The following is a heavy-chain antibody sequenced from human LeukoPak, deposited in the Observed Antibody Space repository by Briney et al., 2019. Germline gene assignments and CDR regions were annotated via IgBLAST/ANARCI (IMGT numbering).Heavy chain of an antibody. D-gene: IGHD6-6*01. CDR1: GGSIRSYY. J-gene: IGHJ5*02. Sequence: PSETLSLTCTVSGGSIRSYYWGWIRQPPGKGLGWIGSIYHSGSTYYNPSLKSRVTISVDTSKNQFSLKLSSVTAADTAVYYCARGVEYSSSSWFDPWGQGTLVTVSS. CDR3: ARGVEYSSSSWFDP. CDR2: IYHSGST. V-gene: IGHV4-38-2*02.